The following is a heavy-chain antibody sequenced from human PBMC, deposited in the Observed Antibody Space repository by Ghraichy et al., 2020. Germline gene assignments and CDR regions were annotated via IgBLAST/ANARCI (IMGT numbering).Heavy chain of an antibody. CDR3: AKDWSSSGQ. J-gene: IGHJ4*02. CDR2: ISGGGGTT. CDR1: GFTFTSYA. D-gene: IGHD3-22*01. V-gene: IGHV3-23*01. Sequence: GGSLRLSCAASGFTFTSYAMSWVRQAPGKGLEWVSAISGGGGTTYYADSVKGRFTISRDNSKNTLYLQMNSLRVEDTAVYYCAKDWSSSGQWGQGTLVTVSS.